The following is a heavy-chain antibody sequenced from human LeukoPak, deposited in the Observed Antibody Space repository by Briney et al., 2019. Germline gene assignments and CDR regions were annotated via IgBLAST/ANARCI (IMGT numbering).Heavy chain of an antibody. CDR3: AVTQYYYDSSGYPTVHWFDP. D-gene: IGHD3-22*01. CDR2: MNPDSGNT. CDR1: GYTFTSYD. V-gene: IGHV1-8*01. Sequence: ASVKVSRKASGYTFTSYDINWVRQATGQGLEWMGWMNPDSGNTGYAQKFQGRVTITADESTSTAYMELSSLRSEDTAVYYCAVTQYYYDSSGYPTVHWFDPWGQGTLVTVSS. J-gene: IGHJ5*02.